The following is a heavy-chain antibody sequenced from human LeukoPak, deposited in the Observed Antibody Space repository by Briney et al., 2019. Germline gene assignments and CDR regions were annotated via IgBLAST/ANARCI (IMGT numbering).Heavy chain of an antibody. CDR1: GYTFTDYY. CDR2: INPNSGGT. D-gene: IGHD6-19*01. Sequence: RASVKVSCKASGYTFTDYYMHWVRQAPGQGLEWMGWINPNSGGTNYTQKFQGRVTMTRDTSISTAFMELSRLRSDDTAVFYCARDGGAVALDYWGQGTLVTVSS. CDR3: ARDGGAVALDY. V-gene: IGHV1-2*02. J-gene: IGHJ4*02.